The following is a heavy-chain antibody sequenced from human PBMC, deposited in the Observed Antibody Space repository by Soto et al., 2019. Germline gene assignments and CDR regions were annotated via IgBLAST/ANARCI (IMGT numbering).Heavy chain of an antibody. D-gene: IGHD3-22*01. Sequence: PGGSLRLSCTASGFTFSNYAMSWVRQAPGKGLEWVSTFSSGGGGTYYADSVKGRFTISRDNSKNTLSLQMNSLRAEDTAVYYCAKAYRYYYDSSGDFDYWGQGTLVTVSS. CDR2: FSSGGGGT. J-gene: IGHJ4*02. CDR1: GFTFSNYA. CDR3: AKAYRYYYDSSGDFDY. V-gene: IGHV3-23*01.